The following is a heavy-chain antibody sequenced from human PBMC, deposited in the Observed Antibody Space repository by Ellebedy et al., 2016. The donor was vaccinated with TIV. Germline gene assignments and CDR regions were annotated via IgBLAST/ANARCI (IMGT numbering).Heavy chain of an antibody. Sequence: GESLKISCAASGFTFSSYGMHWVRQAPGKGLEWVAVIWYDGSNKYYAESVKGRFTISRDNSKNTLYLQMNSLRAEDTAVYYCARDCCTWGHFGYWGQGTLVTVSS. CDR1: GFTFSSYG. V-gene: IGHV3-33*01. CDR3: ARDCCTWGHFGY. D-gene: IGHD3-3*02. CDR2: IWYDGSNK. J-gene: IGHJ4*02.